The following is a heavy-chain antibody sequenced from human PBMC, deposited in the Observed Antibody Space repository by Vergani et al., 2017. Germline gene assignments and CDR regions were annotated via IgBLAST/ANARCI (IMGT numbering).Heavy chain of an antibody. CDR2: IGTAGDT. V-gene: IGHV3-13*01. CDR1: GFTFSSYD. J-gene: IGHJ4*02. Sequence: EVQLVESGGGLVQPGGSLRLSCAASGFTFSSYDMHWVRQATGKGLEWVSAIGTAGDTYYPGSVKGRFTISRENAKNSLYLQMNSLRAGDTAVYYCAKMGRAALWQQLNPGDYWGQGTLVTVSS. CDR3: AKMGRAALWQQLNPGDY. D-gene: IGHD6-13*01.